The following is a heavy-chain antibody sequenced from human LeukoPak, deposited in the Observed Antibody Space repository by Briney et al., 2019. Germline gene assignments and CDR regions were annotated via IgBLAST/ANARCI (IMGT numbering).Heavy chain of an antibody. CDR2: ISPGGGTT. V-gene: IGHV3-23*01. Sequence: GGSLRLSCAVSGFTFSNEAMGWVRQLQGGGLEWVSTISPGGGTTYYAESMKGRFTISRDNSKSTLYLEMNSLRVEDTAVYYCTKVRSGNSNWALRVFDYWGQGALVTVSS. J-gene: IGHJ4*02. CDR1: GFTFSNEA. CDR3: TKVRSGNSNWALRVFDY. D-gene: IGHD4-11*01.